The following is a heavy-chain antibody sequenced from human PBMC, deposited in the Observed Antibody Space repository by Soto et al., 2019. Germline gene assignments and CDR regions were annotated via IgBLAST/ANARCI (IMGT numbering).Heavy chain of an antibody. CDR1: GFTFDDYV. CDR2: ISWNSGNI. J-gene: IGHJ4*02. D-gene: IGHD3-3*01. V-gene: IGHV3-9*01. Sequence: EVHLVESGGGLVQPGRSLRLSCAASGFTFDDYVMHWVRQVPGKGLEWVSSISWNSGNIVYADSVKGRFTISRDSANNSLYLQMNSLKTEDTALYYCAKGAVTSIFAYFDYWGQGTLVTVSS. CDR3: AKGAVTSIFAYFDY.